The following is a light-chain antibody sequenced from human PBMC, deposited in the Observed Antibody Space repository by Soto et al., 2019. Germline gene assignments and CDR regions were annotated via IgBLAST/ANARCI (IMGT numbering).Light chain of an antibody. CDR2: DAS. V-gene: IGKV3-11*01. CDR3: QQRYSWPPIT. Sequence: EVVLTQSPATLSLSPGERATLSCRTSQSVGGYLAWLQQKSGQAPRLLIYDASNRATGIPARFSGSGSGTDFTLTISSLEPEDFAIYYCQQRYSWPPITFGQGTRVEMK. J-gene: IGKJ5*01. CDR1: QSVGGY.